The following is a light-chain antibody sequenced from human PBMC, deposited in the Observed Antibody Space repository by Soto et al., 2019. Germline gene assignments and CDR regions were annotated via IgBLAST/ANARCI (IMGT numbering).Light chain of an antibody. Sequence: EIVMTQSPATLSVSPGERATLSCRASQGIKDYVAWFQQKPGQAPRLLIYGASTRATAIPARFSGSGSGTEFTLSISSLQSEDFAVYYCQQYNNWPPCTFGQGTKVEIK. CDR2: GAS. CDR3: QQYNNWPPCT. CDR1: QGIKDY. J-gene: IGKJ1*01. V-gene: IGKV3-15*01.